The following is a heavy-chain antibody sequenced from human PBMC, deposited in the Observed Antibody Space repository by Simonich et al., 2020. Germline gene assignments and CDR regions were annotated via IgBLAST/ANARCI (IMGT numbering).Heavy chain of an antibody. V-gene: IGHV1-18*01. CDR1: GYTFTSYG. J-gene: IGHJ4*02. CDR3: ARASRGTWWYYYFDY. D-gene: IGHD2-15*01. Sequence: QVQLVQSGAEVKKPGASVKVSCKASGYTFTSYGISWVGQAPGQGLEWMGWISAYNGNTNNAQKLQGRVTMTPDTSTSTAYMELRSLRSDDTAVYYCARASRGTWWYYYFDYWGQGTLVTVSS. CDR2: ISAYNGNT.